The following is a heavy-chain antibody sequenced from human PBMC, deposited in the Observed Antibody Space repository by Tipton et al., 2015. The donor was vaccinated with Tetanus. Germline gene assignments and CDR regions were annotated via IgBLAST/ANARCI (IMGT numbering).Heavy chain of an antibody. Sequence: GLVKPSETLTLTCIVSGDSMSGSAHYGAWVRQSPGKALEWIGSINYSGRTYYSPSLKSRVTMSVDTSKKDFSLRLGSVTAADTAVYYCARLREIVSRSGWSFDYWGQGILVTVSS. V-gene: IGHV4-39*02. D-gene: IGHD5/OR15-5a*01. CDR2: INYSGRT. J-gene: IGHJ4*02. CDR3: ARLREIVSRSGWSFDY. CDR1: GDSMSGSAHY.